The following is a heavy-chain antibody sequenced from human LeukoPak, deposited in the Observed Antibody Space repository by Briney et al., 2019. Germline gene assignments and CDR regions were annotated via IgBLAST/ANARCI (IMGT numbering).Heavy chain of an antibody. J-gene: IGHJ4*02. Sequence: ASVKVSCKASGDTFTAYYMRWMRQAPGQGLEWMGWINPNSGVTSYAQKFQGRVTMTRDTSISTAYMELSSLRSEDTAVYYCARLTPYYYDSSGYSDYWGQGTLVTVSS. CDR3: ARLTPYYYDSSGYSDY. D-gene: IGHD3-22*01. V-gene: IGHV1-2*02. CDR2: INPNSGVT. CDR1: GDTFTAYY.